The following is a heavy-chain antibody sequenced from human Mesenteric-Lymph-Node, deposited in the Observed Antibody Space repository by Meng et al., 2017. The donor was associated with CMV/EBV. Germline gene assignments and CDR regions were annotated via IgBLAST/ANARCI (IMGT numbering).Heavy chain of an antibody. CDR1: DGSMNNYY. CDR3: ARDAGYYSTDV. D-gene: IGHD3-10*01. V-gene: IGHV4-59*01. CDR2: IYYSGST. J-gene: IGHJ6*02. Sequence: GSLRLSCSVSDGSMNNYYWSWIRQPPGKGLEWIGNIYYSGSTNYNPSLKSRVTISVDTSKNQFSLKLSSVTAADTAVYYCARDAGYYSTDVWGQGTTVTVSS.